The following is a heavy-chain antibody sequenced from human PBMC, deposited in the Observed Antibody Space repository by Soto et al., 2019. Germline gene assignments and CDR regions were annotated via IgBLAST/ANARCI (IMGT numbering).Heavy chain of an antibody. CDR1: GYTFPIDG. CDR2: ISAYNGNT. D-gene: IGHD2-2*01. Sequence: ASVKGSCQASGYTFPIDGISWVRQAPGQGLEWMGWISAYNGNTNYAQKLQGRVTMTTNTSTSTAYMELRSLRSDDTAVYYCARIYCSSTSCYSPFDYWGQGTLVTVSS. CDR3: ARIYCSSTSCYSPFDY. V-gene: IGHV1-18*04. J-gene: IGHJ4*02.